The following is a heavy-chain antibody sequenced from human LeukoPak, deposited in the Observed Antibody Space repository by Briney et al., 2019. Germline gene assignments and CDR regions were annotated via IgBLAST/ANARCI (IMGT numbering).Heavy chain of an antibody. CDR3: AKDISGSSGGFDY. D-gene: IGHD3-10*01. Sequence: GGSLRLSCAASGFTFSNYGMHWVRQAPGKGLEWVSGISWNSGSIGYADSVKGRFTISRDNAKNSLYLQMNSLRAEDTALYYCAKDISGSSGGFDYWGQGTLVTVSS. V-gene: IGHV3-9*01. CDR2: ISWNSGSI. CDR1: GFTFSNYG. J-gene: IGHJ4*02.